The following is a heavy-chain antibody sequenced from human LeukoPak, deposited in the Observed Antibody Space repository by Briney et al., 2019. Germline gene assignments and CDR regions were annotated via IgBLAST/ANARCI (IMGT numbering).Heavy chain of an antibody. Sequence: GGSLRLSCAASGFTFSSYAMSWVRQAPGKGLEWVSAISGSGGSTYYADSVKGRFTISRDNSKNTLYLQMNSLRAEDTAVYYCAKPYYYNSSGYYMLDYYYGMDVWGQGTTATVSS. CDR2: ISGSGGST. CDR3: AKPYYYNSSGYYMLDYYYGMDV. CDR1: GFTFSSYA. D-gene: IGHD3-22*01. J-gene: IGHJ6*02. V-gene: IGHV3-23*01.